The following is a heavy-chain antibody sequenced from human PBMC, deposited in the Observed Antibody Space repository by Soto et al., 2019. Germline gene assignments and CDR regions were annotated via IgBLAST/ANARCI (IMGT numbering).Heavy chain of an antibody. CDR1: GFTFSSYG. D-gene: IGHD3-9*01. V-gene: IGHV3-33*01. Sequence: QVQLVESGGGVVQPGRSLRLSCAASGFTFSSYGMHWVRQAPGKGLEWVAVIWYDGSNKYYADSVKGRFTISRDNSKNTLYLQMNSLRAEDTAVYYCARDDGFANYDISRGEYYYYGMDVWGQGTTVTVSS. J-gene: IGHJ6*02. CDR3: ARDDGFANYDISRGEYYYYGMDV. CDR2: IWYDGSNK.